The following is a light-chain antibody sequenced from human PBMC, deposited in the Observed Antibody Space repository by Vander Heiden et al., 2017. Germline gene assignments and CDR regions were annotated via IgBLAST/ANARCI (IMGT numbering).Light chain of an antibody. J-gene: IGKJ1*01. V-gene: IGKV1-5*03. Sequence: DIQMTQSPSSLSASIGDTVSITCRASQSIGDRLAWYQQKPGKAPKLLISKASSSESGVPPRFSGSGSGAEFTLTISYLQPDEFATYYCQQYKTYSTFGRGTKVEVK. CDR2: KAS. CDR3: QQYKTYST. CDR1: QSIGDR.